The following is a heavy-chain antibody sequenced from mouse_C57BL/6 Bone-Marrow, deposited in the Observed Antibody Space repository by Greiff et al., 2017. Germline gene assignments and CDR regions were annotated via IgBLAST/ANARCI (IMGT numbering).Heavy chain of an antibody. D-gene: IGHD1-3*01. J-gene: IGHJ2*01. CDR1: GFTFSDAW. Sequence: EVTLVESGGGLVQPGGSMKLSCAASGFTFSDAWMDWVRQSPEKGLEWVAEIRNKANNHATYYAESVKGRFTISRDDSKSSVYLQMNILRAEDTGIYCCTNLHDYWGQGTTLTVSS. CDR2: IRNKANNHAT. V-gene: IGHV6-6*01. CDR3: TNLHDY.